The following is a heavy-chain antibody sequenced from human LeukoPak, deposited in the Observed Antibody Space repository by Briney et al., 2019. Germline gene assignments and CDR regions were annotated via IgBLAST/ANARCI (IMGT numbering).Heavy chain of an antibody. CDR2: IYHSGST. CDR3: ARHRSGWLQSSFDY. D-gene: IGHD5-24*01. Sequence: SETLSLTCTVSGYSISSGYYWGWIRQPPGKGLEWIGSIYHSGSTYYNPSLNSRVTISLDTSKNQFSLKLSSVTAADTAVYYCARHRSGWLQSSFDYWGQGTLVTVSS. V-gene: IGHV4-38-2*02. J-gene: IGHJ4*02. CDR1: GYSISSGYY.